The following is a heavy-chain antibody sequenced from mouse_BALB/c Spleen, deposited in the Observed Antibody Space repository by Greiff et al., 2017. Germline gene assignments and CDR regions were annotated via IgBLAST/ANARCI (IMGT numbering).Heavy chain of an antibody. J-gene: IGHJ2*01. Sequence: EVKVVESGGGLVQPGGSLKLSCAASGFTFSSYGMSWVRQTPDKRLELVATINSNGGSTYYPDSVKGRFTISRDNAKNTLYLQMSSLKSEDTAMYYCARVRGNRDFDYWGQGTTLTVSS. V-gene: IGHV5-6-3*01. CDR2: INSNGGST. D-gene: IGHD2-1*01. CDR1: GFTFSSYG. CDR3: ARVRGNRDFDY.